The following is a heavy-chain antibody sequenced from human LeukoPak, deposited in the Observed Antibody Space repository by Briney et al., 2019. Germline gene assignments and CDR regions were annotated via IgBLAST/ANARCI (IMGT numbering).Heavy chain of an antibody. J-gene: IGHJ4*02. CDR2: ISSSGSTI. Sequence: PGGSLRLSCAASGFTFSDYYMSWLRQAPGKGLEWVSYISSSGSTIYYADSVKGRFTISRDNAKNSLYLQMNSLRAEDTAVYYCARDLNPITMVRGVISPYFDYWGQGTLVTVSS. CDR3: ARDLNPITMVRGVISPYFDY. V-gene: IGHV3-11*01. D-gene: IGHD3-10*01. CDR1: GFTFSDYY.